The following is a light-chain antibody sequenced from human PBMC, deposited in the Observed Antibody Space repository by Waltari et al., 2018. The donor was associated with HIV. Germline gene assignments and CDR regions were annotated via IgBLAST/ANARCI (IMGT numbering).Light chain of an antibody. CDR1: QSVSSN. Sequence: EIVMIQSPATLSVSPGERATLPCRARQSVSSNLAWYQHSPGQSPRLLIYGASTRATGIPGRFSGSGSGTEFILTISSLQSEDFAVYYCQQYDKWPRGTFGQGTRVEIK. CDR2: GAS. J-gene: IGKJ5*01. CDR3: QQYDKWPRGT. V-gene: IGKV3-15*01.